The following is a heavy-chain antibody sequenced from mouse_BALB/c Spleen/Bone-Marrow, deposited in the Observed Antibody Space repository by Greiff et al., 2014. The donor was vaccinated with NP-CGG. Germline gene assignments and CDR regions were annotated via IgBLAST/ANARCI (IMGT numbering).Heavy chain of an antibody. CDR2: IDPENGDT. D-gene: IGHD2-4*01. Sequence: EVKLVESGAELVRSGASVKLSCTASGFNIKDYYMHWVKQRPEQGLEWIGWIDPENGDTEYAPKFQGKATMTADTSSSTAYLQLSSLTSEDTAVYYCNARGDYDFDYFDYWGQGTTLTFSS. J-gene: IGHJ2*01. V-gene: IGHV14-4*02. CDR3: NARGDYDFDYFDY. CDR1: GFNIKDYY.